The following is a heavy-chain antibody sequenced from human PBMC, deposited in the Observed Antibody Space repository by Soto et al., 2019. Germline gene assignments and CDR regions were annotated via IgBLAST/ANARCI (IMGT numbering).Heavy chain of an antibody. J-gene: IGHJ6*02. V-gene: IGHV3-7*01. CDR1: GFTFSRYW. CDR2: IKQDGSEK. CDR3: ARIASSGRGWDV. D-gene: IGHD3-10*01. Sequence: EVQLVESEGGLVQPGGSLRLSCVDSGFTFSRYWMSWVRQAPVKGLEWVGNIKQDGSEKNYVDSVKGRFTISRDNAKNSMYLQMNSLRAEDTAVYYCARIASSGRGWDVWGQGTTVVVSS.